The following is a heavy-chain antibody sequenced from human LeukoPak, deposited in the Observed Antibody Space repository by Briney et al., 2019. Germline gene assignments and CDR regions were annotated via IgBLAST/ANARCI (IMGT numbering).Heavy chain of an antibody. CDR2: ISVYNGNT. CDR3: ARDGPDIAVIPAAPDH. Sequence: ASVKVSRKASGYIFSSYGLSWVRQAPGQGLEWMGWISVYNGNTKYAQKFQGRVTMTTDTSTNTAYMELRSLISDDTAVYYCARDGPDIAVIPAAPDHWGQGTLVTVSS. J-gene: IGHJ4*02. CDR1: GYIFSSYG. D-gene: IGHD2-2*01. V-gene: IGHV1-18*01.